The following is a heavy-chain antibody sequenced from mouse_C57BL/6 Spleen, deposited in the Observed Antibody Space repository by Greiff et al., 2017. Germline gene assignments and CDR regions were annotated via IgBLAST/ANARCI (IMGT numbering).Heavy chain of an antibody. CDR2: IYPGSGST. D-gene: IGHD1-1*01. V-gene: IGHV1-55*01. J-gene: IGHJ1*03. CDR3: ATYYGSSDGAWDFGV. CDR1: GYTFTSYW. Sequence: QVQLQQPGAELVKPGASVKMSCKASGYTFTSYWITWVKQRPGQGLEWIGDIYPGSGSTNYNEKFKSKATLTVDTSSSTGDMQLSSLTSEDSAVYYCATYYGSSDGAWDFGVWGTGTTVSV.